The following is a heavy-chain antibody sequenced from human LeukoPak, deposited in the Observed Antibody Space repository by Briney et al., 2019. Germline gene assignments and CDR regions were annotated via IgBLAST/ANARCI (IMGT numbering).Heavy chain of an antibody. Sequence: GGSLRLSCAASGFTFSSYSMNWVRQAPGKGLEWVSSISSSSSYIYYADSVKGRFTISRDNAKNSLYLQMNSLRAEDTAVYYCASESYGSGSYYRQSWFDPWGQGTLVTVSS. CDR1: GFTFSSYS. CDR3: ASESYGSGSYYRQSWFDP. V-gene: IGHV3-21*01. CDR2: ISSSSSYI. J-gene: IGHJ5*02. D-gene: IGHD3-10*01.